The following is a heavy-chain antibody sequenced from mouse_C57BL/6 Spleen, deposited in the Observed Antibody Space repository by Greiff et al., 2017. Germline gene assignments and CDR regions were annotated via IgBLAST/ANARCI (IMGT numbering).Heavy chain of an antibody. D-gene: IGHD2-13*01. CDR2: IDPSDSET. CDR1: GYTFTSYW. CDR3: ARDYLNYAMDY. Sequence: QVQLQQPGAELVRPGSSVKLSCKASGYTFTSYWMHLVKQRPIQGLEWIGNIDPSDSETHYNQKFKDKDTLTVDKSSSTAYMQLSSLTSEDSAVYYCARDYLNYAMDYWGQGTSVTVSS. J-gene: IGHJ4*01. V-gene: IGHV1-52*01.